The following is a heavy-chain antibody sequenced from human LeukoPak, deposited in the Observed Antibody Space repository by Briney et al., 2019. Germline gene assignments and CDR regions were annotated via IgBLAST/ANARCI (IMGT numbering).Heavy chain of an antibody. CDR1: GGAISSYY. Sequence: SETLSLTCTVYGGAISSYYWSWIRQPPGKGLEWIGNIYYSGSTYYNPSLKSRVTISVDTSKNQFSLKLSSVTAADTAVYYCAFGYYDILTGYGSPDYWGQGTLVTVSS. D-gene: IGHD3-9*01. V-gene: IGHV4-59*04. CDR3: AFGYYDILTGYGSPDY. J-gene: IGHJ4*02. CDR2: IYYSGST.